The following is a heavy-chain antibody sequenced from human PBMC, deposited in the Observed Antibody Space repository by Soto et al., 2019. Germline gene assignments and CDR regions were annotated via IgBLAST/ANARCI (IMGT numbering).Heavy chain of an antibody. Sequence: GGSLRLSCAASGFTFSGYNMNWVRQAPGKGLEWVSYISSSGTIYYADSVKGRFTISRDNARNSLYLQMNSLRAEDTAVYYCAKPRGYYDSSGYPTPDYWGQGTLVTVSS. CDR3: AKPRGYYDSSGYPTPDY. CDR1: GFTFSGYN. D-gene: IGHD3-22*01. V-gene: IGHV3-48*01. CDR2: ISSSGTI. J-gene: IGHJ4*02.